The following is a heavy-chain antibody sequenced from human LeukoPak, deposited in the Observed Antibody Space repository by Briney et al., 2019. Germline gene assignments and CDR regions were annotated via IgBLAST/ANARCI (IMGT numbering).Heavy chain of an antibody. CDR1: AGFINSSNW. D-gene: IGHD5-12*01. V-gene: IGHV4-4*02. Sequence: PSGTLYLTCAVSAGFINSSNWWSWVRQPPGKGLEWIGEIFHTGDANYNPSLKSRVTMSVDKSKNQFSLRLSSVTAADTAMYFCVRDRNSNLRLGFWGQGALVTVSS. CDR3: VRDRNSNLRLGF. J-gene: IGHJ4*02. CDR2: IFHTGDA.